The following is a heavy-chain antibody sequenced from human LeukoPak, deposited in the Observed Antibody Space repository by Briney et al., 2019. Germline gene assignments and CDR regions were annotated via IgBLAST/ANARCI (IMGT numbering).Heavy chain of an antibody. CDR2: TFYRSNCSN. D-gene: IGHD2-21*02. V-gene: IGHV6-1*01. Sequence: SQTLSLTCGISGDSVSSNSAAWNWNRQSRSRGLEWLGRTFYRSNCSNYYAPSVKSRITINPDTSKNQFSLQLNSVTHEDTAVYYCASGYFYSFDIWGQGTMVTVSS. CDR1: GDSVSSNSAA. J-gene: IGHJ3*02. CDR3: ASGYFYSFDI.